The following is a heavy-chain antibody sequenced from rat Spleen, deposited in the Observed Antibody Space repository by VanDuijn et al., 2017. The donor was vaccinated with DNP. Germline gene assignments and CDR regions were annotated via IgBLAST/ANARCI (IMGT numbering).Heavy chain of an antibody. CDR2: IASSGGRS. CDR3: ARHRFSTDYYFDY. D-gene: IGHD1-6*01. CDR1: GLTFSTYG. V-gene: IGHV5S13*01. Sequence: EVQLVESGGGLVQPGRSLRLSCEVSGLTFSTYGLAWVRQTPTRGLEWVASIASSGGRSSYRDSVKGRFTISRDNAKSTLYLQMDSLRSEDTATYYCARHRFSTDYYFDYWGQGVMVTVSS. J-gene: IGHJ2*01.